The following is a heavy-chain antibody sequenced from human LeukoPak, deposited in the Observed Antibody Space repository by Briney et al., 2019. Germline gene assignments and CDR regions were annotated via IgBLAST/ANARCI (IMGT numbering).Heavy chain of an antibody. CDR2: ISYDGSEQ. J-gene: IGHJ4*02. D-gene: IGHD3/OR15-3a*01. Sequence: GGSLRLSCAASGFTFSHYAMYWVRQAPGKGLEWVALISYDGSEQHYADSVKGRFTISRDSPKSTLYLQMNTLRPEDTAVYYCARERTGFYAEYWGQGTLVTVSS. CDR1: GFTFSHYA. V-gene: IGHV3-30*04. CDR3: ARERTGFYAEY.